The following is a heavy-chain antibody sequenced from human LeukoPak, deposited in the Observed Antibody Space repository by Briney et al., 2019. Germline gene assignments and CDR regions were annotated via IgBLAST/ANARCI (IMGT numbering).Heavy chain of an antibody. D-gene: IGHD1-26*01. V-gene: IGHV4-59*01. CDR3: GRGSWDAFDI. CDR1: GGTISSYY. CDR2: IYYSGST. Sequence: SETLSLTRTVSGGTISSYYWSWIRQPPGKGLEWIGYIYYSGSTNYNPSLKSRVTISVDTSKNQFSLKLSSVTAADTAVYYCGRGSWDAFDIWGQGTMVTVSS. J-gene: IGHJ3*02.